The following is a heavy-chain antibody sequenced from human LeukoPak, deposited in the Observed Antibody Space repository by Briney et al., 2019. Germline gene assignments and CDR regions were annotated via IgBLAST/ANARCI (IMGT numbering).Heavy chain of an antibody. D-gene: IGHD5-18*01. CDR1: GGSFSGHY. Sequence: SETLSLTCAVYGGSFSGHYWTWIRQPPGKGLEWIGEINHGGGTNHNPSLKSRVTISVDTSKNQFSLMLSSVTAGDTAIYYCARGRQYSHGYGLLFEYWGQGTLVTVSS. J-gene: IGHJ4*02. V-gene: IGHV4-34*01. CDR3: ARGRQYSHGYGLLFEY. CDR2: INHGGGT.